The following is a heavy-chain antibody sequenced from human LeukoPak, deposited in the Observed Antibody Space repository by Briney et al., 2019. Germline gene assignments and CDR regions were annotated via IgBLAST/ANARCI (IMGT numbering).Heavy chain of an antibody. D-gene: IGHD3-10*01. J-gene: IGHJ6*03. CDR1: GFTFNKYS. CDR3: AKGDKDGSGSYYGDYYYYIDV. Sequence: GGSLRLSCAASGFTFNKYSMSWVRQAPGKGLEWVSGISGSGGSTNYADSVKRRFTISRDNSKNTLYLQMNSLRAEDTAVYYCAKGDKDGSGSYYGDYYYYIDVWGKGTAVTVSS. V-gene: IGHV3-23*01. CDR2: ISGSGGST.